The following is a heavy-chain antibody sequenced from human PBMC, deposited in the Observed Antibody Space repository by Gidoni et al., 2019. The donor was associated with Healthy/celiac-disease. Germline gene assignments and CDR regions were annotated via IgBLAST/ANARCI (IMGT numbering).Heavy chain of an antibody. CDR3: AIHPGRLFSAAPSG. CDR2: ISLNSGSI. V-gene: IGHV3-9*01. D-gene: IGHD3-10*01. CDR1: GFTFDDYA. Sequence: EVQLVESGGGLVQPRRSLRLSFAASGFTFDDYAMHWVRQAPGKGLEWVSCISLNSGSIGYADSVKARFTISRDNAKNSLYLQMNSLRAEDTALYSCAIHPGRLFSAAPSGWGQGTLVTVSS. J-gene: IGHJ4*02.